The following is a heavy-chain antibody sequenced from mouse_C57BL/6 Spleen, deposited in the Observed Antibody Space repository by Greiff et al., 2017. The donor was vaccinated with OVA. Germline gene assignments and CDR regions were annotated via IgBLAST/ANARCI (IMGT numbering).Heavy chain of an antibody. J-gene: IGHJ3*01. V-gene: IGHV14-1*01. Sequence: VHVKQSGAELVRPGASVKLSCTASGFNIKDYYMHWVKQRPEQGLEWIGRIDPEDGDTEYAPKFQGKATMTADTSSNTAYLQLSSLTSEDTAVYYGTTPYYYGSSPVAYWGKGTLVTVSA. CDR1: GFNIKDYY. CDR3: TTPYYYGSSPVAY. D-gene: IGHD1-1*01. CDR2: IDPEDGDT.